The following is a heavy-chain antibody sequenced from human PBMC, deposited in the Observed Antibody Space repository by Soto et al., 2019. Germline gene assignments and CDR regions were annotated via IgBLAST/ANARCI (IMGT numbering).Heavy chain of an antibody. D-gene: IGHD5-18*01. Sequence: SETLSITCTVSGGSISSSSYYWGCIRQPPGKGLEWIASIDYTGNTFYNPSLTSRVTISVDTSKNQFSLKVTSVTAADTAVYYCARINKGYGTDSWGQGTLVTVSS. CDR3: ARINKGYGTDS. J-gene: IGHJ4*02. CDR2: IDYTGNT. V-gene: IGHV4-39*01. CDR1: GGSISSSSYY.